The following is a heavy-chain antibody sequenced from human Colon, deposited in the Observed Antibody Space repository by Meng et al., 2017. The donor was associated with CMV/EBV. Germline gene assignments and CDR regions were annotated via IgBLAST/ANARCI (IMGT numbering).Heavy chain of an antibody. CDR1: GGSISNYY. V-gene: IGHV4-59*01. J-gene: IGHJ5*02. CDR3: AITPYTKSWLTWFDP. CDR2: IYYRQSA. D-gene: IGHD5-12*01. Sequence: GSLRLSCSVSGGSISNYYGSWIRQPPGKGLEWIGYIYYRQSAYYNPSLKSRVTVSVDTSKNLFSLRLDSVTAADTAVYYCAITPYTKSWLTWFDPWGQGTLVTVSS.